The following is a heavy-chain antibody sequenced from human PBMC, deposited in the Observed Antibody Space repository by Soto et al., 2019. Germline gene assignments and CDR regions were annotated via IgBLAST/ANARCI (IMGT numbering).Heavy chain of an antibody. J-gene: IGHJ3*02. CDR2: ISSSSSTI. D-gene: IGHD2-21*02. V-gene: IGHV3-48*02. Sequence: EVQLVESGGGLVQPGGSLRLSCAASGFTFSSYSMNWVRQAPGKGLEWVSYISSSSSTIYYADSVKGRFTISRDNAKNSLYLQMNSLRDEDTAVYYCARDRPLAHCGGDCYSDAFDIWGQGTMVTVSS. CDR3: ARDRPLAHCGGDCYSDAFDI. CDR1: GFTFSSYS.